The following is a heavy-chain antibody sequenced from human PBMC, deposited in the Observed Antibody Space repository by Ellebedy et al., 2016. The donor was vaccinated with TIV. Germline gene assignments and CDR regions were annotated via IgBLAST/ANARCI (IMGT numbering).Heavy chain of an antibody. V-gene: IGHV5-51*01. Sequence: GESLKISCKGSGYSFTSYWIGWVRQMPGKGLEWMGIIYPGDSDTRYSPSFQGQVTISADKSISTAYLQWSSLKASDTAMYYCARHFYDCSSTSCYYYYGMDVWGQGTTVTVSS. J-gene: IGHJ6*02. CDR2: IYPGDSDT. D-gene: IGHD2-2*01. CDR1: GYSFTSYW. CDR3: ARHFYDCSSTSCYYYYGMDV.